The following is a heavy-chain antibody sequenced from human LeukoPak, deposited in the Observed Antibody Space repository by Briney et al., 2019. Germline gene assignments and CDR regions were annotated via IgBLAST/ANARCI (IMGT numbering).Heavy chain of an antibody. Sequence: GESLRLSCAASGFDFSIYGMNWVRQAPGKGLEWVSSINSRGDYIYYSDSLKGRFTISRDNAKNSLYLQMNSLRAEDTAVYYCARAAAAGNYYYYGMDVWGQGTTVTVSS. V-gene: IGHV3-21*04. CDR2: INSRGDYI. J-gene: IGHJ6*02. CDR1: GFDFSIYG. CDR3: ARAAAAGNYYYYGMDV. D-gene: IGHD6-13*01.